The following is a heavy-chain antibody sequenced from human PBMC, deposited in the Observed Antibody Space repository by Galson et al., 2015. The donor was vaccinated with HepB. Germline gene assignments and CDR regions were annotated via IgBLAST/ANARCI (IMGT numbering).Heavy chain of an antibody. D-gene: IGHD3-10*01. CDR2: INAGNGNT. CDR1: GYTFTSYA. V-gene: IGHV1-3*01. J-gene: IGHJ5*02. CDR3: ARDGLSTITMVRGVISWFDP. Sequence: SVKVSCKASGYTFTSYAMHWVRQAPGQRLEWMGWINAGNGNTKYSQKFQGRVTITRDTSASTAYMELSSLRSEDTAVYYCARDGLSTITMVRGVISWFDPWGQGTLVTVSS.